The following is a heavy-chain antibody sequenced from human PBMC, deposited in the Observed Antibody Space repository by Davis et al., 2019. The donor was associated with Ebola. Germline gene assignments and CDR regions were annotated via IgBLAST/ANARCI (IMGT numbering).Heavy chain of an antibody. J-gene: IGHJ4*02. CDR3: AKGTYAGY. CDR2: IIGNSGTI. CDR1: GFTFSTYG. D-gene: IGHD4-23*01. Sequence: PGGSLRLSCAASGFTFSTYGMNWVRQAPGKGLEWISYIIGNSGTIWYADSVKGRFTISRDNARNSLYLQMNSLRAEDTAVYYCAKGTYAGYWGQGTLVTVSS. V-gene: IGHV3-48*01.